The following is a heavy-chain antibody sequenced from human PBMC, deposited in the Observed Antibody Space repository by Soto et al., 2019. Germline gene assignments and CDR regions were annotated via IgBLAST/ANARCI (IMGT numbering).Heavy chain of an antibody. V-gene: IGHV4-59*01. Sequence: SETLSLTCTVSGGSISSYYWSWIRQPPGKGLEWIGYIYYSGSTNYNPSLKSRVTISVDTSKNQFSLKLSSVTAADTAVYYCARVLYDSSGPNDAFDIWGQGTMVTVSS. CDR2: IYYSGST. CDR3: ARVLYDSSGPNDAFDI. CDR1: GGSISSYY. J-gene: IGHJ3*02. D-gene: IGHD3-22*01.